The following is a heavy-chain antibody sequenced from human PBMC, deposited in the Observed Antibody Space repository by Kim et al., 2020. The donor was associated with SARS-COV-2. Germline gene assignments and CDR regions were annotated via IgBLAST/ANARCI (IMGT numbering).Heavy chain of an antibody. J-gene: IGHJ4*02. CDR3: AKDRVVVPAAIDY. V-gene: IGHV3-23*01. D-gene: IGHD2-2*02. Sequence: YADSVKGRFTISRDNSKTTLYLQMNSLGAEDTAVYYCAKDRVVVPAAIDYWGQGTRVTVSS.